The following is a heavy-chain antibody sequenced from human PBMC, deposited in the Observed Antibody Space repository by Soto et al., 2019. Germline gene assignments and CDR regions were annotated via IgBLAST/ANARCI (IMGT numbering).Heavy chain of an antibody. CDR3: ARSREQWLVDAFDI. J-gene: IGHJ3*02. V-gene: IGHV4-34*01. CDR2: INHSGST. Sequence: SSETLSLTCAVYGGSFSGYYWSWIRQPPGKGLEWIGEINHSGSTNYNPSLKSRVTISVDTSKNQFSMKLSSVTAADTAVFYCARSREQWLVDAFDIWGQGTMVTVSS. CDR1: GGSFSGYY. D-gene: IGHD6-19*01.